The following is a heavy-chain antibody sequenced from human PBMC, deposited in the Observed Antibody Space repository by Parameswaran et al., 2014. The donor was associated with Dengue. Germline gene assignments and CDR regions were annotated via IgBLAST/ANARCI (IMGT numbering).Heavy chain of an antibody. Sequence: SETLSLTCTVSGGSISSSSYYWGWIRQPPGKGLEWIGSIYYSGSTYYNPSLKSRVTISVDTSKNQFSLKLSSVTAADTAVYYCARHSTTGTTRFDYWGQGTLVTVSS. CDR2: IYYSGST. CDR3: ARHSTTGTTRFDY. V-gene: IGHV4-39*01. D-gene: IGHD1-7*01. CDR1: GGSISSSSYY. J-gene: IGHJ4*02.